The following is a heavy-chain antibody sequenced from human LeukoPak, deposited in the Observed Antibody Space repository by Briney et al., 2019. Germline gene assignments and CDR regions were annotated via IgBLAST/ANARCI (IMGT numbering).Heavy chain of an antibody. V-gene: IGHV1-46*01. CDR3: ARGDGVLLWFGALSGPLSPHFDY. CDR2: INPSGGST. D-gene: IGHD3-10*01. CDR1: GYTFTSYY. Sequence: GASVKVSCKASGYTFTSYYMHWVRQAPGQGLEGMGIINPSGGSTSYAQKCQGRVTMTRDMSTSTVYMELSSLRSEDTAVYYCARGDGVLLWFGALSGPLSPHFDYWGQGTLVTVSS. J-gene: IGHJ4*02.